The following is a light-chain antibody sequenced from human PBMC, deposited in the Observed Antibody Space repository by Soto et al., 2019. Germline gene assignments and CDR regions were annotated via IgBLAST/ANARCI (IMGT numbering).Light chain of an antibody. V-gene: IGKV1-17*03. CDR1: QDITNY. CDR3: LQHDKYPYT. CDR2: AAS. J-gene: IGKJ2*01. Sequence: DIQMTQSPSAMSASVGDEVTITCRASQDITNYLVWFQQKPGKVPKRLIYAASDLRSGVPARFRGSGSGTEFTLTISGLQPEDFATYYCLQHDKYPYTFGQGTKLEI.